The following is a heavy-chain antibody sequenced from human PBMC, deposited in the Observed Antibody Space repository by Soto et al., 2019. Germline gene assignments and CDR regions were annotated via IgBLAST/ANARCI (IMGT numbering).Heavy chain of an antibody. V-gene: IGHV3-30*18. CDR2: ISYDGSNK. J-gene: IGHJ6*02. D-gene: IGHD5-18*01. CDR3: VKERYGQLWLEDYGMDV. CDR1: GFTFSSYG. Sequence: QVQLVESGGGVVQPGRSLRLSCAASGFTFSSYGVHWVRQAPGKGLDWVALISYDGSNKYYADSVKGRFTISRDNSKNTLYLQMNSLRPEDTAVYYCVKERYGQLWLEDYGMDVWGQGTTVTVSS.